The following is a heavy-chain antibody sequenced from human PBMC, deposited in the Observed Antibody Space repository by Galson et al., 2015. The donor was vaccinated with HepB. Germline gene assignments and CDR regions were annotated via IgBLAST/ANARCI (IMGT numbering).Heavy chain of an antibody. V-gene: IGHV3-23*01. CDR2: ISGSGGST. J-gene: IGHJ5*02. Sequence: SLRLSCAASGSTFSSYAMSWVRQAPGKGLEWVSAISGSGGSTYYADSVKGRFTISRDNSKNTLYLQMNSLRAEDTAVYYCAKDLAMVYGGGFDPWGQGTLVTVSS. D-gene: IGHD5-18*01. CDR3: AKDLAMVYGGGFDP. CDR1: GSTFSSYA.